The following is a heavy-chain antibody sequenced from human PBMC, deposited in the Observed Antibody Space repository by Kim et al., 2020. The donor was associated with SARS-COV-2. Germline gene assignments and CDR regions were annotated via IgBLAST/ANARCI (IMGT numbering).Heavy chain of an antibody. CDR3: AKDRGGYCSSTSCSLGDWFDP. J-gene: IGHJ5*02. V-gene: IGHV3-43*02. CDR2: ISGDGGST. Sequence: GGSLRLSCAASGFTFDDYAMHWVRQAPGKGLEWVSLISGDGGSTYYADSVKGRFTISRDNSKNSLYLQMNSLRTEDTALYYCAKDRGGYCSSTSCSLGDWFDPWGQGTLVTVSS. D-gene: IGHD2-2*01. CDR1: GFTFDDYA.